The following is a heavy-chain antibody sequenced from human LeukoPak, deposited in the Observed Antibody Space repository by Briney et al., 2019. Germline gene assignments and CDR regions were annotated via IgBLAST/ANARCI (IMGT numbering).Heavy chain of an antibody. Sequence: SETLSLTCTVSGGSISSNSYYWVWIRQPPGKGLGWIGSIYFGGSTYYNPSLKSRVTISVDTSKNQFSLKLSSVTAADTAVYYCARGHWQWLPLNAEYFQHWGQGTLVTVSS. J-gene: IGHJ1*01. CDR3: ARGHWQWLPLNAEYFQH. V-gene: IGHV4-39*01. CDR1: GGSISSNSYY. D-gene: IGHD6-19*01. CDR2: IYFGGST.